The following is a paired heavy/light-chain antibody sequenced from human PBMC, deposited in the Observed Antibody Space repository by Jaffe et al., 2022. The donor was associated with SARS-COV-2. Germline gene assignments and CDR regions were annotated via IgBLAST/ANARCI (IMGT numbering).Heavy chain of an antibody. D-gene: IGHD3-10*01. CDR2: LSPSGGGT. CDR1: GYTFTNYY. Sequence: QVQLVQSGAEVKKPGASVKVSCKASGYTFTNYYMHWIRQAPGQGPEWLGILSPSGGGTTYVQRFQGRLTMTWDTSTSTVYMELSNLKSEDTAVYYCARGPHTTDYSGSGFYDYWGQGALVTVSS. J-gene: IGHJ4*02. V-gene: IGHV1-46*01. CDR3: ARGPHTTDYSGSGFYDY.
Light chain of an antibody. J-gene: IGKJ2*01. Sequence: DIVMTQSPDSLAVSLGERATITCKSSQSVLFNSNNKNYLAWYQQKPGQPPKLLIYWASTRESGVPDRFSGSGSGTDFTLIISSLQADDVAVYYCQQYYTTPYTFGRGTKLQIK. CDR1: QSVLFNSNNKNY. CDR2: WAS. V-gene: IGKV4-1*01. CDR3: QQYYTTPYT.